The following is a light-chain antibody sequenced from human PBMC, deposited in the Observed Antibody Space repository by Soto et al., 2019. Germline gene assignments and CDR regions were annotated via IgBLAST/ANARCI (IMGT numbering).Light chain of an antibody. CDR1: QSISNY. V-gene: IGKV1-39*01. J-gene: IGKJ1*01. CDR2: AAS. CDR3: QQSYSTPRT. Sequence: DIQMTQSPSSLSASVGDRVTITCRASQSISNYLNWYQQKPGKAPNLLIYAASSLQSGVPSRFSGRGSGTDFTLTISSLPPEDFATYFCQQSYSTPRTFGQGTKVEIK.